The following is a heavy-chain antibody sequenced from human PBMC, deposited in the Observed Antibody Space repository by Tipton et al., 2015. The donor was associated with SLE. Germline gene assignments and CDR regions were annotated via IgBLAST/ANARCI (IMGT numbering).Heavy chain of an antibody. CDR3: APSIAARPRDWYFDL. Sequence: TLSLTCTVSGGSISCSSYYWGWIRQPPGKGLEWIGSIYYSGSTYYNPSLKSRVTISVDTSKNQFSLKLSSVTAADTAVYYCAPSIAARPRDWYFDLWGRGTLVTVSS. CDR2: IYYSGST. CDR1: GGSISCSSYY. D-gene: IGHD6-6*01. J-gene: IGHJ2*01. V-gene: IGHV4-39*01.